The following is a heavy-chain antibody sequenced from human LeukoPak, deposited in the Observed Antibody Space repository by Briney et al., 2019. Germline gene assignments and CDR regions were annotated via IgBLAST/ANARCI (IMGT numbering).Heavy chain of an antibody. J-gene: IGHJ4*02. D-gene: IGHD3-16*01. V-gene: IGHV4-30-2*01. Sequence: SETLSLTCAVSGGSISSGGYSWSWIRQPPGKGLEWIGYIYHSGSTYYNPSLKSRVTISVDTSKNQFSLKLSSVTAADTAVYYCARGHWITFGGVETGNDYWGQGTLVTVSS. CDR2: IYHSGST. CDR3: ARGHWITFGGVETGNDY. CDR1: GGSISSGGYS.